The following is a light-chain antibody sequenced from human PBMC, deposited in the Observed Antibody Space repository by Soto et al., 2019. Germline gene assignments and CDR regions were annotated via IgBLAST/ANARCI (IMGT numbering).Light chain of an antibody. Sequence: QSALTQPASVSRSYGQSITISCTGTSSDVGGYNYVSWYQKHPGKAPKFMIYDVSNRPSGVSNRFSGSKSGNTASLTISGLQAEDEADYYCSSFTSSSTLNYVFGTGTKLTVL. V-gene: IGLV2-14*01. CDR1: SSDVGGYNY. CDR3: SSFTSSSTLNYV. CDR2: DVS. J-gene: IGLJ1*01.